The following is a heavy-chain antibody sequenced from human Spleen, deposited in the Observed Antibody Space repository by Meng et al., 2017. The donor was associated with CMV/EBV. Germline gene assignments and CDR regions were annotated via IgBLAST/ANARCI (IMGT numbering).Heavy chain of an antibody. CDR2: ISSDGSGT. D-gene: IGHD6-6*01. CDR3: ARDSSSLFDY. Sequence: GESLKISCAASGFTFSSYWMHWVRQVPGKGLVWVSRISSDGSGTGYVDSVKGRFTISRDNAKNTLYLQMNSLRAEDTALYYCARDSSSLFDYWGQGTLVTVSS. V-gene: IGHV3-74*01. J-gene: IGHJ4*02. CDR1: GFTFSSYW.